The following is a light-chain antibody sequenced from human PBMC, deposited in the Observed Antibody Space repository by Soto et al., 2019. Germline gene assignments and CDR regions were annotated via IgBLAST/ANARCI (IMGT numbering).Light chain of an antibody. J-gene: IGLJ2*01. CDR2: RVT. Sequence: QSALIQPRSVSGSPGQSVTISCTGTSSDVGPYNFVSWFQHHPGKAPKPIIFRVTQRPSGVPDRFSGSKSGDTASLTISGLQPEDEADYYCCSFAGRDTYVVFGVGTKLTVL. CDR1: SSDVGPYNF. V-gene: IGLV2-11*01. CDR3: CSFAGRDTYVV.